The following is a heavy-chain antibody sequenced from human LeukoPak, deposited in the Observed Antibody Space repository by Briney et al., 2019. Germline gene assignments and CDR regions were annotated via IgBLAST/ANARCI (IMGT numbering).Heavy chain of an antibody. J-gene: IGHJ4*02. V-gene: IGHV4-34*01. CDR1: GGSFSGYY. D-gene: IGHD6-19*01. Sequence: PSETLSLTCAVYGGSFSGYYWSWIRQPPGKGLEWIGEINHSGSTNYNPSLKSRVTISVDTSKNQFSLKLSSVTAAGTAVYYCARGTPYSSGWYPFDYWGQGTLVTVSS. CDR2: INHSGST. CDR3: ARGTPYSSGWYPFDY.